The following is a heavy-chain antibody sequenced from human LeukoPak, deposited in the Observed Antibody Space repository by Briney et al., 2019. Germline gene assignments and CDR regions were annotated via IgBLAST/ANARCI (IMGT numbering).Heavy chain of an antibody. V-gene: IGHV1-18*01. D-gene: IGHD3-22*01. CDR2: ISAYTGDA. CDR3: ARTPTGHYGSSGYFPYYFDY. Sequence: GASEKVSSKASGYTFSNYGISWLRQAPGQGLEWMGWISAYTGDANYPQNVQGRVIMTTDTSTSTAYMELRSLRSDDTAVYYCARTPTGHYGSSGYFPYYFDYWGQGTLVTASS. CDR1: GYTFSNYG. J-gene: IGHJ4*02.